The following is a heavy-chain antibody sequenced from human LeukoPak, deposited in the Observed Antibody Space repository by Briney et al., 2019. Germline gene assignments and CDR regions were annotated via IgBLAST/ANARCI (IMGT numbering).Heavy chain of an antibody. Sequence: PSETLSLTCTVSGGSISSSSYYWGWIRQPPGRGWSGLGKSIIVEAPTTTRPSSTISVDTSKNQFSLKLTSVTAADTAVYHCASHGLEQLVQFYYYYMDVWGKGTTVTVSS. D-gene: IGHD6-6*01. CDR3: ASHGLEQLVQFYYYYMDV. J-gene: IGHJ6*03. V-gene: IGHV4-39*07. CDR1: GGSISSSSYY. CDR2: SIIVEAP.